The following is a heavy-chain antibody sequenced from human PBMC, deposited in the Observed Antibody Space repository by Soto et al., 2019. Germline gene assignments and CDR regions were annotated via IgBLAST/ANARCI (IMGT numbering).Heavy chain of an antibody. J-gene: IGHJ6*02. V-gene: IGHV3-74*01. CDR3: ARDLSYSLDF. CDR2: INSDGSST. Sequence: EVQLVESGGGVLQPGGSLRLSCAVSGSTFSHDWMHWVRQAQGKGLVWVSHINSDGSSTNYADFVKGLFTIARDNAKNTVYLQMNSLKDEDTAVYYCARDLSYSLDFWGQGTKVTVSS. CDR1: GSTFSHDW.